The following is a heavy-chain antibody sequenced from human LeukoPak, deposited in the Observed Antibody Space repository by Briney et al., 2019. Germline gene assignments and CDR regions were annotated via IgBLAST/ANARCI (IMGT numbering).Heavy chain of an antibody. CDR3: AGLGTIYSWFDP. D-gene: IGHD3-3*01. V-gene: IGHV4-38-2*02. CDR1: GYSISSGYY. Sequence: SETLSLTCTVSGYSISSGYYWGWIRQPPGKGLEWIGSIYHSGSTYYNPSLKSRVTISVDTSKNQFSLKLSSVTAADTAVYYCAGLGTIYSWFDPWGQGTLVTVSS. CDR2: IYHSGST. J-gene: IGHJ5*02.